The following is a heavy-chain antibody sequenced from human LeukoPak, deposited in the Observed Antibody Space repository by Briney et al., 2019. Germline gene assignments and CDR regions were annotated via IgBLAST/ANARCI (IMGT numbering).Heavy chain of an antibody. CDR2: INHSGST. D-gene: IGHD6-19*01. CDR3: ARGPRQNSSFYV. J-gene: IGHJ4*02. V-gene: IGHV4-34*01. Sequence: KASETLSLTCAVYGGSFSGYYWSWIRQPPGKGLEWIGGINHSGSTNYNPSLKSRVTISVDTTKNQFSLKLSSVTAADTAVYYCARGPRQNSSFYVWGQGTLVNVSS. CDR1: GGSFSGYY.